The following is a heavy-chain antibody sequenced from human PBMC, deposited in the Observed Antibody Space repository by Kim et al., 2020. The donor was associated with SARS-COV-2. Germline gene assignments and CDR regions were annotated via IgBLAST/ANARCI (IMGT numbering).Heavy chain of an antibody. CDR3: ARAGLWFRESYYFDY. Sequence: QKFQGRVTITADESTSTAYMELSSLRSEDTAVYYCARAGLWFRESYYFDYWGQGTLVTVSS. D-gene: IGHD3-10*01. V-gene: IGHV1-69*01. J-gene: IGHJ4*02.